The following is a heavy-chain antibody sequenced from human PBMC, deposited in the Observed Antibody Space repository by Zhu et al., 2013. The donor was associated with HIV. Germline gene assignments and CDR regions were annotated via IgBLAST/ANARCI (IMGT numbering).Heavy chain of an antibody. D-gene: IGHD6-19*01. CDR1: GYTFTSYY. V-gene: IGHV1-46*01. CDR3: ARDQGIAVAGTDYFDY. Sequence: QVQLVQSGAEVKKPGASVKVSCKASGYTFTSYYMHWVRQAPGQGLEWMGIINPSGGSTTYAQKFQGRVTITADKSTSTAYMELSSLRSEDTAVYYCARDQGIAVAGTDYFDYWGQGTLVTVSS. CDR2: INPSGGST. J-gene: IGHJ4*02.